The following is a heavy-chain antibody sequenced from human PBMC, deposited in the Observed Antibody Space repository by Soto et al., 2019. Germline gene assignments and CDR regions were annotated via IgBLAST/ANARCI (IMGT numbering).Heavy chain of an antibody. V-gene: IGHV3-13*01. D-gene: IGHD2-21*02. CDR1: GFTFSNDA. CDR3: ARGVLGTGDYYYGMDV. Sequence: GPLRRGFASSGFTFSNDAIHWVRQGPTECLEWVSGIVAASETYYPVSVQCRFTVSRDNAKKSLYLQMNSLRAGDTAVYYCARGVLGTGDYYYGMDVWGQGTTVTVSS. J-gene: IGHJ6*02. CDR2: IVAASET.